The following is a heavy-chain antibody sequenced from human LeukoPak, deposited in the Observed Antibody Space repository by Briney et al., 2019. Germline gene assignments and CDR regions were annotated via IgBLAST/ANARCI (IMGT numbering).Heavy chain of an antibody. CDR2: IIPIFGTT. J-gene: IGHJ4*02. D-gene: IGHD3-22*01. Sequence: SLKVSCKASGDTFSSSAISWVRQAPGQGLEWMGGIIPIFGTTDYAQKLRGRITITTEESTSTAYTEISSLRSEDSAVYYCARGKDTSAYRALDSWGQGTLVTVSS. CDR1: GDTFSSSA. V-gene: IGHV1-69*05. CDR3: ARGKDTSAYRALDS.